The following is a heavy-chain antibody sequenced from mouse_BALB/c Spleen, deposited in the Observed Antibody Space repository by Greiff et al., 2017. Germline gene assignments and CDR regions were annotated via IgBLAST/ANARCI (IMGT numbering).Heavy chain of an antibody. D-gene: IGHD2-3*01. Sequence: VQLQESGAELVRPGVSVKISCKGSGYTFTDYAMHWVKQSHAKSLEWIGVISTYYGDASYNQKFKGKATMTVDKSSSTAYMELARLTSEDSAIYYCARSVDGYLYAMDYWGQGTSVTVSS. J-gene: IGHJ4*01. CDR1: GYTFTDYA. CDR2: ISTYYGDA. V-gene: IGHV1S137*01. CDR3: ARSVDGYLYAMDY.